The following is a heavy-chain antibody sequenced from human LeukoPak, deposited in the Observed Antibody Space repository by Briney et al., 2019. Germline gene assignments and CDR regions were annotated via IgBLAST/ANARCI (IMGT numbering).Heavy chain of an antibody. V-gene: IGHV4-4*09. Sequence: SETLSLTCAVSGVSISPYYWAWIREPPGKGLEWIGYIHTSGSNNQYPSLKSRVTISVDKSKNHFSLRLTSVTAADTAVYYCARLSAAVHLGAFDLWGQGTMVTVSS. D-gene: IGHD3-3*01. J-gene: IGHJ3*01. CDR3: ARLSAAVHLGAFDL. CDR1: GVSISPYY. CDR2: IHTSGSN.